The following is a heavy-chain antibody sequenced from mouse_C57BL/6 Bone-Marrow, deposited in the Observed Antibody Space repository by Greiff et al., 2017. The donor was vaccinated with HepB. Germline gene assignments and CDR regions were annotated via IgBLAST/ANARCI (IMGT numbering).Heavy chain of an antibody. V-gene: IGHV3-6*01. CDR3: AREGDGYFLY. CDR2: ISYDGSN. J-gene: IGHJ2*01. CDR1: GYSITSGYY. Sequence: DVKLQESGPGLVKPSQSLSLTCSVTGYSITSGYYWNWIRQFPGNKLEWMGYISYDGSNNYNPSLKNRISITRDTSKNQFFLKLNSVTTEDTATYYCAREGDGYFLYWGQGTTLTVSS. D-gene: IGHD2-3*01.